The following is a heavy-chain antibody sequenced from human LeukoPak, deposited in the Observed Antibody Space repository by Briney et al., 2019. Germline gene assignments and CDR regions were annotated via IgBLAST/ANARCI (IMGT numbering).Heavy chain of an antibody. J-gene: IGHJ4*02. V-gene: IGHV5-51*01. CDR2: IYPGDSDT. D-gene: IGHD6-19*01. Sequence: GEPLQISCQGPGSRFTSYWIAWAGKMQGKGLEWMGIIYPGDSDTSYSPSFQGQVTISVDKSISTAYLQWSSLKASDTAMYYCARLPGYSSLVDYWGQGTLVTVSS. CDR1: GSRFTSYW. CDR3: ARLPGYSSLVDY.